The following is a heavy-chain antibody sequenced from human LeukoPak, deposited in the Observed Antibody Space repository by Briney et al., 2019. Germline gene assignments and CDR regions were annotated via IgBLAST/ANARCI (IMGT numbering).Heavy chain of an antibody. CDR2: ISYSGNT. CDR3: AGLGVMVLVYQSES. V-gene: IGHV4-39*07. J-gene: IGHJ1*01. CDR1: GGSVSGSKYL. D-gene: IGHD2-8*01. Sequence: SETLSLTCAVSGGSVSGSKYLWGWLRQPPGKELEWIGSISYSGNTDYNPSLKSRVTLSVDTSKNQFSLKLTSVTAADSAVYYCAGLGVMVLVYQSESWGQGTPVTVSS.